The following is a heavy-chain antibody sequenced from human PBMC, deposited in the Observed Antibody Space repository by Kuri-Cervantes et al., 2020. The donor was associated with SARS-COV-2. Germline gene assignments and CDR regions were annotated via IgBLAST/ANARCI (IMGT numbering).Heavy chain of an antibody. Sequence: LSLTCAASGFTFISSWMHWVCQAPEKGLEWVSSISSSSSYIYYADSVKGRFTISGDNAKNSLYLQMNSLRAEDTAVYYCAREEVGAFDIWGQGTMVTVSS. CDR3: AREEVGAFDI. J-gene: IGHJ3*02. V-gene: IGHV3-21*01. CDR2: ISSSSSYI. CDR1: GFTFISSW. D-gene: IGHD1-26*01.